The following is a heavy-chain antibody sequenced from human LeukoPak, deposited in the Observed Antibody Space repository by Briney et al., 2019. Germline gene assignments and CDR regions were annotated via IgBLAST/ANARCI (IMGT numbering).Heavy chain of an antibody. CDR2: IYSGGST. J-gene: IGHJ4*02. D-gene: IGHD5-12*01. V-gene: IGHV3-66*01. Sequence: PGGSLRLSCAASGFTFSRNYISWVGQPPGKGLDGVSVIYSGGSTYYADSVKGRFTISRDNSKNTLYLQMNSLRAEDTAVYYCARLDLSGYSGYEPFDYWGQGTLVTVSS. CDR1: GFTFSRNY. CDR3: ARLDLSGYSGYEPFDY.